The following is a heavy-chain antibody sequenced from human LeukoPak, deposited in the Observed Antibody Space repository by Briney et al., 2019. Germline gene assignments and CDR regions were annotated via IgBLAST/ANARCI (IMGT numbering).Heavy chain of an antibody. V-gene: IGHV4-59*01. CDR1: GGSISSYY. D-gene: IGHD2-15*01. CDR3: ARTAYCSGGSCYWGYYYYYMDV. Sequence: PSETLSLTCTVSGGSISSYYWSWIRQPPGKGLEWIGYIYYSGSTNYNPSLKSRVTISVDTSKNQFSLKLSSVTAADTAVYYCARTAYCSGGSCYWGYYYYYMDVWGKGTTVTVSS. CDR2: IYYSGST. J-gene: IGHJ6*03.